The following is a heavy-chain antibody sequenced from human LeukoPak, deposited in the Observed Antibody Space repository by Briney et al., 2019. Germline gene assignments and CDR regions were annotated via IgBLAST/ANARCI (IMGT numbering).Heavy chain of an antibody. Sequence: PSETLSLTCTVSGGSISTYYWSWLRQPPGKGLEGMGYILYSGSADYNPSLRSRVTLSLDKSKNQFSPKLRSVTAADTAVYYCARHAGRFLEWPPANYFDYWGQGSLVTVSS. V-gene: IGHV4-59*08. CDR2: ILYSGSA. D-gene: IGHD3-3*01. J-gene: IGHJ4*02. CDR1: GGSISTYY. CDR3: ARHAGRFLEWPPANYFDY.